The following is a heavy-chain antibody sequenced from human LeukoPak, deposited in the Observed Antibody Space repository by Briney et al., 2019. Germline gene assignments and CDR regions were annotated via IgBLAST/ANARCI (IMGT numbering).Heavy chain of an antibody. Sequence: PETLSLTCTVSGGSISSYYWSWIRQPPGKGLEWIGYIYYSGSTNYDPSLKSRVTISVDTSKNQFSLKLSSVTAADTAVYYCAGHHPRNTVDFWGQGTLVTVSS. CDR3: AGHHPRNTVDF. CDR1: GGSISSYY. V-gene: IGHV4-59*08. CDR2: IYYSGST. D-gene: IGHD2/OR15-2a*01. J-gene: IGHJ4*02.